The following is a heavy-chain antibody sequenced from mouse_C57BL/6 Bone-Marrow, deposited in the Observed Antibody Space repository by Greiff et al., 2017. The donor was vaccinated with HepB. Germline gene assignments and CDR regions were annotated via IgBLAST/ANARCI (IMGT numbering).Heavy chain of an antibody. CDR1: GYTFTSYT. V-gene: IGHV1-4*01. J-gene: IGHJ3*01. Sequence: VQLQESGAELARPGASVKMSCKASGYTFTSYTMHWVKQRPGQGLEWIGYINPSSGYTKYNQKFKDKATLTADKSSSTAYMQLSSLTSEDSAVYYCARPTYGNYVGGFAYWGQGTLVTVSA. CDR2: INPSSGYT. CDR3: ARPTYGNYVGGFAY. D-gene: IGHD2-1*01.